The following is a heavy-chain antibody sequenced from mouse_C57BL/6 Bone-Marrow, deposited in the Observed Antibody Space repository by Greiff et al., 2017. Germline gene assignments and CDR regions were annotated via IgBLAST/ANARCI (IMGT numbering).Heavy chain of an antibody. CDR3: ARRLNYGYDGNYWAMDY. Sequence: QVQLQQPGTELVKPGASVKLSCKASGYTFTSYWMHWVKQRPGQGLEWIGNINPSNGGTNYNEKFKSKATLTVDKSSSTAYMQLSSLTSEDSAVYYWARRLNYGYDGNYWAMDYWGQGTSVTVSS. CDR1: GYTFTSYW. J-gene: IGHJ4*01. CDR2: INPSNGGT. D-gene: IGHD2-2*01. V-gene: IGHV1-53*01.